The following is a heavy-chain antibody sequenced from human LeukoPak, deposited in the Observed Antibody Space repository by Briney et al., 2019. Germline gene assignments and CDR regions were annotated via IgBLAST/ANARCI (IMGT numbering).Heavy chain of an antibody. CDR3: ARVGRDDDSRVFDY. D-gene: IGHD5-24*01. CDR2: IYSGGST. V-gene: IGHV3-66*01. Sequence: GGSLRLSCAASGFTVRTNYMTWVRQAPGKGLEWVSVIYSGGSTYYADSVKGRFTISRDNSKNTLYLQMKSLRAEDTGVYYCARVGRDDDSRVFDYWGQGTLVTVSS. CDR1: GFTVRTNY. J-gene: IGHJ4*02.